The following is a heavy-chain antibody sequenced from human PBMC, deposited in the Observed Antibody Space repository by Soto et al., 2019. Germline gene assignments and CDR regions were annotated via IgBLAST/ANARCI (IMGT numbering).Heavy chain of an antibody. CDR1: GFTFSDYY. V-gene: IGHV3-11*01. D-gene: IGHD2-2*01. J-gene: IGHJ5*02. Sequence: QVQLVESGGGLVKPGGSLRLSCAASGFTFSDYYMSWIRQAPGKGLEWVSYISSSGSTIYYADSVKGRFTISRDNAKNSLYLQMNRLRAEDPAVYYCARPLSRHIVVVPAAMGWFDPWGQGTLVTVSS. CDR2: ISSSGSTI. CDR3: ARPLSRHIVVVPAAMGWFDP.